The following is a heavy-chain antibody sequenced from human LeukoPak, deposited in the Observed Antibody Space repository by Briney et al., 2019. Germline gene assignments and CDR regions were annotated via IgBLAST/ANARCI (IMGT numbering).Heavy chain of an antibody. Sequence: GGSLRLSCAASGFTFSTYWMHWVRHAPGKGLVWVSRVSADGSSTTYADSVKDRFTISRDNAKNTLYLQMNSLRAEDTAIYYCARGPISSNPGTWGQGTLVTVSS. CDR2: VSADGSST. J-gene: IGHJ5*02. D-gene: IGHD2-2*01. V-gene: IGHV3-74*01. CDR3: ARGPISSNPGT. CDR1: GFTFSTYW.